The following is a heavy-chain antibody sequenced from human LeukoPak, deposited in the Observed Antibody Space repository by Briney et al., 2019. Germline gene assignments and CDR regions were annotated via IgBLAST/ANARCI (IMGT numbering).Heavy chain of an antibody. D-gene: IGHD1-26*01. V-gene: IGHV5-51*01. CDR2: IHPGDSDT. J-gene: IGHJ4*02. CDR1: GYSFTNYW. CDR3: ARHRGSYHSSCDY. Sequence: GESLKISCKGSGYSFTNYWIGWVRQMPGKGLEWMGIIHPGDSDTRYSPSFQGQVTISADKSISTAYLQWSSLKASDTAMYYCARHRGSYHSSCDYWGQGTLVTVSS.